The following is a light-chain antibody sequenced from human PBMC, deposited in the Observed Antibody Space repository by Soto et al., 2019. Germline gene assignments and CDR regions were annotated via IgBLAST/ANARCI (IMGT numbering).Light chain of an antibody. CDR1: QTVRNNY. CDR2: DAS. Sequence: EVLLTQSPGTLSLSPGERATLSCRASQTVRNNYLAWYQQKPGQAPRLLIYDASSRATGIPDRFSGGGSGTDFTLTISRLEPEDFAVYYCQPYGSSGTFGQGTKVDNK. J-gene: IGKJ1*01. CDR3: QPYGSSGT. V-gene: IGKV3-20*01.